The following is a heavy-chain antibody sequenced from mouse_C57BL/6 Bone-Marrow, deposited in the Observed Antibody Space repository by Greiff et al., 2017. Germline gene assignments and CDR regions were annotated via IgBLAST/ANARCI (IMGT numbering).Heavy chain of an antibody. CDR1: GYTFTSYW. J-gene: IGHJ4*01. CDR3: ARTAYYDYDDDTMDY. CDR2: IDPSDSYT. D-gene: IGHD2-4*01. Sequence: QVQLQQPGAELVMPGASVKLSCKASGYTFTSYWMHWVKQRPGQGLEWIGEIDPSDSYTNYNQKFKGKSTLTVDKSSSTAYMQLSSLTSEDSAVYYGARTAYYDYDDDTMDYWGQGTSVTVSS. V-gene: IGHV1-69*01.